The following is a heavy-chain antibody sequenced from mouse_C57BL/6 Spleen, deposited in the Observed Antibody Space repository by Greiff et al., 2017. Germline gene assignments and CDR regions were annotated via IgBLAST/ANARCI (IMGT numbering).Heavy chain of an antibody. CDR3: AREDYDYDYFDY. CDR2: INPSNGGT. CDR1: GYTFTSYW. J-gene: IGHJ2*01. V-gene: IGHV1-53*01. D-gene: IGHD2-4*01. Sequence: QVQLQQSGTELVKPGASVKLSCKASGYTFTSYWMHWVKQRPGQGLEWIGNINPSNGGTNYNEKFKSKATLTVDKSSSTAYMQLSSLTSEDSAVYYCAREDYDYDYFDYWGQGTTLTVSS.